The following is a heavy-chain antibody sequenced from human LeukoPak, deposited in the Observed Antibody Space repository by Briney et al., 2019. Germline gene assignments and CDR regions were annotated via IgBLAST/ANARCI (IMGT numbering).Heavy chain of an antibody. CDR3: SRGPSTTLTTF. Sequence: PGGSLRLSCTASGFSFNTYWMTWVRQAPGKGLEWVANIKPDGDTTNYLDSVKGRFTISRDNAKSSLHLQMNGLTAEDTAVYYCSRGPSTTLTTFGGQGTMVTVSS. CDR1: GFSFNTYW. CDR2: IKPDGDTT. J-gene: IGHJ4*02. D-gene: IGHD4-17*01. V-gene: IGHV3-7*01.